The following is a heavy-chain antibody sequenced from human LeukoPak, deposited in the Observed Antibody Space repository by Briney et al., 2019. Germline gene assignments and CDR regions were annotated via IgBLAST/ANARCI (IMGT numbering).Heavy chain of an antibody. J-gene: IGHJ4*02. Sequence: TGGSLRLSCAASGFTFSSYAMHWVRQAPGKGLEWVAVISYDGSNKYYADSVKGRFTISRDNSKNTLYLQMNSLRAEDTAVYYCARDFGSESPGYYDSSGYYYGGWLDYWGQGTLVTVSS. CDR3: ARDFGSESPGYYDSSGYYYGGWLDY. CDR2: ISYDGSNK. V-gene: IGHV3-30*04. D-gene: IGHD3-22*01. CDR1: GFTFSSYA.